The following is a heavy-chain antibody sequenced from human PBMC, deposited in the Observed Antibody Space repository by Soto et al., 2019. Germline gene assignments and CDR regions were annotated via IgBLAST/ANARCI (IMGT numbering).Heavy chain of an antibody. D-gene: IGHD3-10*01. CDR2: TYYRSKWFH. CDR1: GDRVASDITS. CDR3: ERGNAREV. V-gene: IGHV6-1*01. Sequence: QGQLQQSGPGLVKPSQTLSLTCAISGDRVASDITSWNWIRQSPSRGLEWLGRTYYRSKWFHDYAASVKSRITINLDTSKNQFPLELNSMSPEDTAVYYCERGNAREVRGQSTVVTVSS. J-gene: IGHJ3*01.